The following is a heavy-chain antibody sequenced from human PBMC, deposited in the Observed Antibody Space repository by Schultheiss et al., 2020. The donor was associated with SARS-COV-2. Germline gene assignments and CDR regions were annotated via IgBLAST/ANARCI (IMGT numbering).Heavy chain of an antibody. J-gene: IGHJ3*02. CDR1: GGSISSYY. CDR2: INHSGST. V-gene: IGHV4-59*12. D-gene: IGHD4/OR15-4a*01. Sequence: SETLSLTCTVSGGSISSYYWSWIRQPPGKGLEWIGEINHSGSTNYNPSLKSRVTISVDTSKNQFSLKLSSVTAADTAVYYCARDLANHDIWGQGTMVTVSS. CDR3: ARDLANHDI.